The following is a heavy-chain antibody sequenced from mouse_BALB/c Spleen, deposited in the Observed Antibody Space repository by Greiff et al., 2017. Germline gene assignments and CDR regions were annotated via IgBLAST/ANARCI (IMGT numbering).Heavy chain of an antibody. V-gene: IGHV2-6-7*01. CDR3: ARGGFRDAMDY. CDR2: IWGDGST. J-gene: IGHJ4*01. Sequence: QVQLKESGPGLVAPSQSLSITCTVSGFSLTGYGVNWVRQPPGKGLEWLGMIWGDGSTDYNSALKSRLSISKDNSKSQVFLKMNSLQTDDTARYYCARGGFRDAMDYWGQGTSVTVSS. CDR1: GFSLTGYG.